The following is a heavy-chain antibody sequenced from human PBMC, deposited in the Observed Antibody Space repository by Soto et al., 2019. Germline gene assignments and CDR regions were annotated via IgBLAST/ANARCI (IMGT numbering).Heavy chain of an antibody. CDR2: INTDNGNT. CDR3: ARDRSSITMVRGVIVTGDY. CDR1: GYTFANSG. J-gene: IGHJ4*01. V-gene: IGHV1-18*01. Sequence: ASGKVSGKASGYTFANSGVIWVRQAPGQGLEWLGWINTDNGNTNYAQHLQGRVTLTTDTSTSTAYMELSSLRSEDTAVYYCARDRSSITMVRGVIVTGDYWGQ. D-gene: IGHD3-10*01.